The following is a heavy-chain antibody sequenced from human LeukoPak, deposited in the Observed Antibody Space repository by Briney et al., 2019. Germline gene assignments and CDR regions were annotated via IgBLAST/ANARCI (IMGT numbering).Heavy chain of an antibody. J-gene: IGHJ3*02. CDR2: INPSGGSP. D-gene: IGHD2-8*01. CDR1: GYSFTKYF. CDR3: ARESLSAFDI. Sequence: GASVKVSCKASGYSFTKYFMHWVRQAPGQGLEWMGIINPSGGSPTYAQKFQGRVTMTTGTSTSTVYMELSSLRSEDTAVYYCARESLSAFDISGEGTMVTVSS. V-gene: IGHV1-46*01.